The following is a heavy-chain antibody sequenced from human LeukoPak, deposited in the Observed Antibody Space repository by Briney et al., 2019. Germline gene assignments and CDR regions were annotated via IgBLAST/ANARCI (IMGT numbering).Heavy chain of an antibody. CDR2: IIPILGIA. J-gene: IGHJ6*02. CDR3: ATSPVVVAATPGANYYYYGMDV. V-gene: IGHV1-69*04. D-gene: IGHD2-15*01. Sequence: GASVKVSCKASGGTFSNYAISWVRQAPGQGLEWMGRIIPILGIANYAQKFQGRVTITADKSTSTAYMELSSLRSEDTAVYYCATSPVVVAATPGANYYYYGMDVWGQGTTVTVSS. CDR1: GGTFSNYA.